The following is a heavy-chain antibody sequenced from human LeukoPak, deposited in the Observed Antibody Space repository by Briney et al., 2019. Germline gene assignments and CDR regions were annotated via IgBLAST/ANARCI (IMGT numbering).Heavy chain of an antibody. CDR3: ARVNAPVATFDY. Sequence: SETLSLTCTVSGYSISSTYYGAWIRPPPGKGLEWIATISHSGSTYYTPSLKSRLTISLDTSKNHFFLRLSSVTAADTAVYYCARVNAPVATFDYWGLGILVTVSS. CDR1: GYSISSTYY. CDR2: ISHSGST. J-gene: IGHJ4*02. V-gene: IGHV4-38-2*02. D-gene: IGHD1-1*01.